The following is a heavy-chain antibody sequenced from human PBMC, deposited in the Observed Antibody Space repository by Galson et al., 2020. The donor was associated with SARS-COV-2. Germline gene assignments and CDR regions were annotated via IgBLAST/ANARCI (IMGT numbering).Heavy chain of an antibody. CDR2: IHSDGRIT. J-gene: IGHJ4*02. Sequence: GESLKISCAISGFTFSRYWMHWVRQRPGKGLVWVSRIHSDGRITRYADSVKGRFTIPRDSAKNTVYLQSNSLRAEDTAVYYCARDYGSDYGFDYWGQGTLVTVSS. CDR3: ARDYGSDYGFDY. V-gene: IGHV3-74*01. D-gene: IGHD4-17*01. CDR1: GFTFSRYW.